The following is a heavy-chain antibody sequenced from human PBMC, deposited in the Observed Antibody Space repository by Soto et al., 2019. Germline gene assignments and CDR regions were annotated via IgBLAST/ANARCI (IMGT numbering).Heavy chain of an antibody. Sequence: SEPLSLTCTVSGGSISSGDDYWSWIRQPPGKGLEWIGYIYYSGSTYYNPSLKSRLTISVDTSKNQFSLKLSSVTAADTAVYYCARGLYYYSSGSYYNDPYYYGLTVWGQGTTVTVSS. D-gene: IGHD3-10*01. J-gene: IGHJ6*02. CDR1: GGSISSGDDY. CDR3: ARGLYYYSSGSYYNDPYYYGLTV. CDR2: IYYSGST. V-gene: IGHV4-30-4*01.